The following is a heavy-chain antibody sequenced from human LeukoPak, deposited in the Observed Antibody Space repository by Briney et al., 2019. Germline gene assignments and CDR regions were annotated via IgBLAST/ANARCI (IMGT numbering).Heavy chain of an antibody. CDR3: AKGNYGGNPLGYDY. J-gene: IGHJ4*02. V-gene: IGHV3-23*01. Sequence: PGGSLSLSCAASGFTFSSNAMSWVRQAPGKGLEWVSAISGSGGSTYYADSVKGRFTISRDNSKNTLYLQMNSLRAEDTAVYYCAKGNYGGNPLGYDYWGQGTLVTVSS. CDR1: GFTFSSNA. CDR2: ISGSGGST. D-gene: IGHD4-23*01.